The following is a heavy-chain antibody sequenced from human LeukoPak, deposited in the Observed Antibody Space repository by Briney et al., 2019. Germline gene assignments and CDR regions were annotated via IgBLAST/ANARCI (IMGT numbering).Heavy chain of an antibody. J-gene: IGHJ4*02. CDR2: ISASGGST. CDR3: AKVSDNSGWYYDY. D-gene: IGHD6-19*01. CDR1: GFTFSNYA. Sequence: GGSLRLSCVASGFTFSNYAMSWVRQPPGKGQQWVSGISASGGSTYYADSVKGRFSMSRDNSKNTLFLQMNTLRAEDTAIYYCAKVSDNSGWYYDYWGQGTQVTVSS. V-gene: IGHV3-23*01.